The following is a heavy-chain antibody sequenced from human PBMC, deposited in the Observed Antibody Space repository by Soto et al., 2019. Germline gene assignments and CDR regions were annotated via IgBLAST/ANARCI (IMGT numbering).Heavy chain of an antibody. D-gene: IGHD6-6*01. J-gene: IGHJ6*02. CDR1: GGTCSIYV. CDR3: AMHRTPGAQLVRPPYYYYGLDV. V-gene: IGHV1-69*06. CDR2: IIPTFGTR. Sequence: SVKVSCKDSGGTCSIYVISGVLQSPLQWLEWMGGIIPTFGTRKYAQDFQGRITITADKSTSTAYMDLSSLRSEDTAVYYCAMHRTPGAQLVRPPYYYYGLDVWGQGTTVTVSS.